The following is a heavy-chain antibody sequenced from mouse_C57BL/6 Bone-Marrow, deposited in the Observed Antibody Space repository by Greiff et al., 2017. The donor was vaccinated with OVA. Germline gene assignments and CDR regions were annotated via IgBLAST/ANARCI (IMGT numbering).Heavy chain of an antibody. J-gene: IGHJ4*01. D-gene: IGHD2-1*01. CDR2: ISDGGSYT. CDR3: ARASTSFYAMDY. CDR1: GFTFSSYA. V-gene: IGHV5-4*03. Sequence: EVKVVESGGGLVKPGGSLKLSCAASGFTFSSYAMSWVRQTPEKRLEWVATISDGGSYTYYPDNVKGRFTISRANAKNNLYLQMSHLKSEDTAMYYCARASTSFYAMDYWGQGTSVTVSS.